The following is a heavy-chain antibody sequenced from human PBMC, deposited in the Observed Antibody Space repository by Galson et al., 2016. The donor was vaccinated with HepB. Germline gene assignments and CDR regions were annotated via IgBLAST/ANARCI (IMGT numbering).Heavy chain of an antibody. V-gene: IGHV3-74*01. J-gene: IGHJ4*02. CDR1: GFTFTHHQ. CDR3: ARDLSGPDY. CDR2: IEPDGSRP. Sequence: SLRLSCATSGFTFTHHQMHWVRQVPGKGLVWVSRIEPDGSRPIYADSVKGRFTISRDNAENTLYLQMNCLRADDTAVYYCARDLSGPDYWGQGTLVTVSS.